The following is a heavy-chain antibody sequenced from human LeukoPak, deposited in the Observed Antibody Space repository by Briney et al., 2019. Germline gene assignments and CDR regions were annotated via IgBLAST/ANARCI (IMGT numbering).Heavy chain of an antibody. D-gene: IGHD2-2*01. Sequence: GESLKISCKGSRYSFTTYWIGWVRQMPGKGLEWMGIIYPGDSDTRYSPSFQGQVTISADKSISTAYLQWSSLKASDTATYYCARRTRYCSSTNCYYFDYWGQGTLVTVSS. V-gene: IGHV5-51*01. CDR3: ARRTRYCSSTNCYYFDY. CDR1: RYSFTTYW. CDR2: IYPGDSDT. J-gene: IGHJ4*02.